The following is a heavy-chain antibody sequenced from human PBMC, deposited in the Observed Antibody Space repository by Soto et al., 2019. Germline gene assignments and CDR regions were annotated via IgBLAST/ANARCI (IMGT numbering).Heavy chain of an antibody. CDR1: GFTFSRCR. Sequence: EVRLVESGGGWAQPGGSLRLSCAASGFTFSRCRMNWVRQAPGKGLEWVSHISSSSDTVKYADSVKGRFTISRDNAKNSLFLQMNSLRDTDTAVYYCARDPYDTSGSEDYWGQGTLVTVSS. J-gene: IGHJ4*02. D-gene: IGHD3-22*01. CDR3: ARDPYDTSGSEDY. V-gene: IGHV3-48*02. CDR2: ISSSSDTV.